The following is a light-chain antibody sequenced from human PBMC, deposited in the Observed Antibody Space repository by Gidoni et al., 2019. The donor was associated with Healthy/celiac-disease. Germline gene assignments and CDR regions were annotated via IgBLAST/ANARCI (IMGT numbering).Light chain of an antibody. Sequence: SYELTQPPSVSVSPGQTASITCSGDKLGDKYACWYQQKPGQSPVLVIYQDSKRPSGIPERFSGSNSGNTATLTISGTQAMDEADYYCQAWDSSRGAFSGGTKLTVL. V-gene: IGLV3-1*01. CDR1: KLGDKY. CDR3: QAWDSSRGA. J-gene: IGLJ2*01. CDR2: QDS.